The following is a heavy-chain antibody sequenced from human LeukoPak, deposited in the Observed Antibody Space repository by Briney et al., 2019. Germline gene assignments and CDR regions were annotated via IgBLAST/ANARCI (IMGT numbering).Heavy chain of an antibody. CDR3: ARDADRGGDLGH. CDR2: VNRDGSQG. Sequence: GGSLRLSCEASGFTFGAYLIHWVRHVPGKGLEWIAQVNRDGSQGDYVDSVRGRFSVSRDNAKNAVYLQMDSLRVDDTAVYYCARDADRGGDLGHWGQGSLVTVSS. D-gene: IGHD2-15*01. V-gene: IGHV3-74*01. CDR1: GFTFGAYL. J-gene: IGHJ4*02.